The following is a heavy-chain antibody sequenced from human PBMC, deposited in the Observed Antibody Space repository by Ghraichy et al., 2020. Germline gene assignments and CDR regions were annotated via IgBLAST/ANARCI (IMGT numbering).Heavy chain of an antibody. J-gene: IGHJ6*02. Sequence: SETLSLTCTVSSGSISTYYWSWIRQPPGKGLEWIGFIHSSGSTNHNPSLMSRVTISVDTSKNQFSLKLNSVTAADTAVYYCARLSPLIAVGSKYYHAMDVWGQGTTVTVSS. D-gene: IGHD6-13*01. V-gene: IGHV4-59*08. CDR1: SGSISTYY. CDR3: ARLSPLIAVGSKYYHAMDV. CDR2: IHSSGST.